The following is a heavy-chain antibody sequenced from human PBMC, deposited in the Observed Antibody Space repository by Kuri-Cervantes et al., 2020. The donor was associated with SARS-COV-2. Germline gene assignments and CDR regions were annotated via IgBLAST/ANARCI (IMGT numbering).Heavy chain of an antibody. J-gene: IGHJ6*03. CDR3: ARGVVVVPAAINYYYYYYMDV. Sequence: ESLKISCEASGFTFSDYSMNWIRQPPGKGLEWIGEINHSGSTNYNPSLKSRVTISVDTSKNQFSLKLSSVTAADTAVYYCARGVVVVPAAINYYYYYYMDVWGKGTTVTVSS. CDR2: INHSGST. D-gene: IGHD2-2*02. V-gene: IGHV4-34*01. CDR1: GFTFSDYS.